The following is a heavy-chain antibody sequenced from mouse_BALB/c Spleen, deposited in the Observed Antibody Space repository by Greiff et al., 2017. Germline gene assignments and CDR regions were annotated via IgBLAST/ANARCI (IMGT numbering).Heavy chain of an antibody. CDR1: GYSITSGYY. D-gene: IGHD2-3*01. Sequence: EVQLQESGPGLVKPSQSLSLTCSVTGYSITSGYYWNWIRQFPGNKLEWMGYISYDGSNNYNPSLKNRISITRDTSTNQFFLKLNSVTTEDTATYYCARGEGGYYAWFAYWGQGTLVTVSA. V-gene: IGHV3-6*02. CDR3: ARGEGGYYAWFAY. J-gene: IGHJ3*01. CDR2: ISYDGSN.